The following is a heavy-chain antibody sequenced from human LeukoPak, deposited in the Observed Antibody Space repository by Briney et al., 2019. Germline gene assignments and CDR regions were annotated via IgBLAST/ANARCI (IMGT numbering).Heavy chain of an antibody. J-gene: IGHJ4*02. CDR2: ISSSSSYI. Sequence: GGSLRLSCAASGFTFSSYSVNWVRQAPGKGLEWVSSISSSSSYIYYADSVKGRFTISRDNAKNSLYLQMNSLRAEDTAVYYCARDPTPGDPPHYWGQGTLVTVSS. V-gene: IGHV3-21*01. CDR3: ARDPTPGDPPHY. D-gene: IGHD4-17*01. CDR1: GFTFSSYS.